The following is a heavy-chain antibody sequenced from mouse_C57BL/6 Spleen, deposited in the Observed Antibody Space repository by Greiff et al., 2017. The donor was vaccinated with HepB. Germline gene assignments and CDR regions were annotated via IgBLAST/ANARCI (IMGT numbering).Heavy chain of an antibody. J-gene: IGHJ3*01. CDR3: ARLSYYYGSSPFAY. D-gene: IGHD1-1*01. Sequence: VQLQQPGAELVMPGASVKLSCKASGYTFTSYWMHWVKQRPGQGLEWIGEIDPSDSYTNYNQKFKGKSTLTVDKSSSTAYMQLSSLTSEDSAVYYCARLSYYYGSSPFAYWGQGTLVTVSA. V-gene: IGHV1-69*01. CDR2: IDPSDSYT. CDR1: GYTFTSYW.